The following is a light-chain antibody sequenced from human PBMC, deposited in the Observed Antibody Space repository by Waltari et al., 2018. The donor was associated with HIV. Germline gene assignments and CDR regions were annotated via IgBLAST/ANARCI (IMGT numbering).Light chain of an antibody. V-gene: IGKV4-1*01. CDR1: QSVLYSSNNKNY. Sequence: DIVMTQSPDSLAVSLGERATINCKSSQSVLYSSNNKNYLAWYQQKPGQPPKLLIYWASARESGLPDRFSGSVSGTYFTLTISSLQAEDVSVYYCQQYYSTPFTFGPGTKVDIK. CDR3: QQYYSTPFT. CDR2: WAS. J-gene: IGKJ3*01.